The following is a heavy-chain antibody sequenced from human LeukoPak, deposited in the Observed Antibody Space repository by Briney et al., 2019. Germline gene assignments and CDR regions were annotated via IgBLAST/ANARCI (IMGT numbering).Heavy chain of an antibody. CDR1: GFAFSSYA. CDR2: ISRRDDYT. V-gene: IGHV3-23*01. CDR3: TRQDPSSSGWYP. Sequence: GGSLRLSCAASGFAFSSYAMSWVRQPPGKGLEWVSVISRRDDYTYYADSVKGRFTISRDNSKNTLYLQMNTLRAEDTAVYYCTRQDPSSSGWYPWGQGTLVTVSS. D-gene: IGHD6-13*01. J-gene: IGHJ5*02.